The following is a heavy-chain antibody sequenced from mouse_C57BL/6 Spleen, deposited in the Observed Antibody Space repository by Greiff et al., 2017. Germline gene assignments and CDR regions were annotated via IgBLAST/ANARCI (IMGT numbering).Heavy chain of an antibody. D-gene: IGHD1-1*01. J-gene: IGHJ2*01. Sequence: QVQLQQSGAELVRPGASVTLSCKASGYTFTDYEMHWVKQTPVHGLEWIGAIDPETGGTAYNQKFKGKAILTADKASSTAYMELRSLTSEDSAVYYCTRDTTVVSDYWGQGTTLTVSS. CDR3: TRDTTVVSDY. CDR2: IDPETGGT. CDR1: GYTFTDYE. V-gene: IGHV1-15*01.